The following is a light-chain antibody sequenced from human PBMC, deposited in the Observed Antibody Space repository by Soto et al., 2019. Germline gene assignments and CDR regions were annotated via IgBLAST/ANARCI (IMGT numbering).Light chain of an antibody. CDR3: QLYGPSLTWT. V-gene: IGKV3-20*01. J-gene: IGKJ1*01. CDR1: QSVSSN. CDR2: GAS. Sequence: EVVMTQSPATLSVSPGERATLSCRASQSVSSNLAWYQQKPGQAPRLLIFGASGRATGIPDRFSGSGSGTDFTLTISRLEPEDFAVYYCQLYGPSLTWTFGQGTKVDI.